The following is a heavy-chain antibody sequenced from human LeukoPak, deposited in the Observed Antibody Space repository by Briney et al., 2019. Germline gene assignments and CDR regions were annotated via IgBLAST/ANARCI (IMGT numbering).Heavy chain of an antibody. CDR1: GYSFTSYW. D-gene: IGHD1-26*01. CDR2: IYPGDSDT. J-gene: IGHJ4*02. CDR3: ARSRGSYYGGFDYFDY. V-gene: IGHV5-51*01. Sequence: GESLKISCKGSGYSFTSYWIGWVRPMPGKGLEWMGIIYPGDSDTRYSPSFQGQVTISADKSISTAYLQWSSLKASDTAMYYCARSRGSYYGGFDYFDYWGQGTLVTVSS.